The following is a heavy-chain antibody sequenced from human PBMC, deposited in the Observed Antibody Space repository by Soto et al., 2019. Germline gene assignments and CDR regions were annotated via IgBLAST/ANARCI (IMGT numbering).Heavy chain of an antibody. V-gene: IGHV3-74*01. D-gene: IGHD1-26*01. CDR1: GFTFSSYW. CDR2: INSDGSST. J-gene: IGHJ4*02. Sequence: LRLSCAASGFTFSSYWMHWVRQAPGKGLVWVSRINSDGSSTSYADSVKGRFTISRDNAKNTLYLQMNSLRAEDTAVYYCARASSIVGATLIDYWGQGTLVTVSS. CDR3: ARASSIVGATLIDY.